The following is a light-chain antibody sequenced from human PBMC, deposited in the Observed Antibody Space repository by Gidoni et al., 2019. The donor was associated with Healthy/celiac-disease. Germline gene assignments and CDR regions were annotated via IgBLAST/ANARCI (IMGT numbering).Light chain of an antibody. CDR1: NIGSKS. V-gene: IGLV3-21*02. CDR3: QGWDSSSDHWV. J-gene: IGLJ3*02. Sequence: SYVLTQPPSVSVAPGQTARITCGGNNIGSKSVHWYQQKPGQAPVLVVYDDSDRPSGTPERFSGSNSGNTATLTISRVEAGDEADYYCQGWDSSSDHWVFGGGTKLTVL. CDR2: DDS.